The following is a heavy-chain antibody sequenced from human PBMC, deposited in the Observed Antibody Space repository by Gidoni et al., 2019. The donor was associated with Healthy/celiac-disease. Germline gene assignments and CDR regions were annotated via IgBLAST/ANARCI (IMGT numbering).Heavy chain of an antibody. Sequence: EVQLVESGGGLVQPGRSLRLSCTASGFTFGASAMSWFRQAPGKGLEWVGFIRSKAYGGTTEYAASVKGRFTISRDDSKSIAYLQMNSLKTEDTAVYYCTREVYSSGWPDAFDIWGQGTMVTVSS. CDR2: IRSKAYGGTT. V-gene: IGHV3-49*03. CDR3: TREVYSSGWPDAFDI. D-gene: IGHD6-19*01. CDR1: GFTFGASA. J-gene: IGHJ3*02.